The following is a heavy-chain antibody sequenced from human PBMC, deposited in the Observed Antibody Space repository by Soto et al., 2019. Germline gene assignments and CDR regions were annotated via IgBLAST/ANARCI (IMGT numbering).Heavy chain of an antibody. CDR3: ARDSGSWPSWFDP. D-gene: IGHD1-26*01. V-gene: IGHV3-48*01. CDR1: GFTFSTYN. J-gene: IGHJ5*02. Sequence: GGSLRLSCAASGFTFSTYNMHWVRQAPGKGLEWVSYISSSSSTIHYADSVKGRFSVSRDNAKNSLYLQVNSLRAEDTAVYYCARDSGSWPSWFDPWGQGTQVTVPS. CDR2: ISSSSSTI.